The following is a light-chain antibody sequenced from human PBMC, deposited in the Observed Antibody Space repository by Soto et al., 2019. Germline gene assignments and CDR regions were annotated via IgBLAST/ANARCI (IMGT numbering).Light chain of an antibody. CDR2: DAS. Sequence: EIVMTQSPSTLSVSPGERATLSCRASESVGRFLAWYQQRPGQAPRLLIYDASNRATGIPVRFSGSGSGADYTLTISSLEPEDFAVYYCQQRSNLPWTFGQGTKVDIK. J-gene: IGKJ1*01. V-gene: IGKV3-11*01. CDR1: ESVGRF. CDR3: QQRSNLPWT.